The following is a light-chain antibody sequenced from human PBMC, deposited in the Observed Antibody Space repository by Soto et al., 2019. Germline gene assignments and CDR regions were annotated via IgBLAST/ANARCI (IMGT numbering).Light chain of an antibody. Sequence: DIQLTQSPSTLSASVGDRVTITCRASQTISTFLAWYQQKPGKAPHLLIYGASSLQSGVPSTFSGSGSGTEFTLSITSLQPDDLGTYYCQQYIGLWTFGQGTKV. CDR2: GAS. CDR3: QQYIGLWT. V-gene: IGKV1-5*01. CDR1: QTISTF. J-gene: IGKJ1*01.